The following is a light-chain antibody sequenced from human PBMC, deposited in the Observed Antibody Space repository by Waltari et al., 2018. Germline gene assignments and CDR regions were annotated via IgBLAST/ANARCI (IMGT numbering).Light chain of an antibody. Sequence: EVVLTQSPATLAWSPGAGATLSCRASHSISKFLAWYQRRPGQAPRLLIYDAYDRPPGIPARFSGSGSGTDFTLTISCLEPEDFAVYDCQQRTDWLWTFGQGTKVEIK. V-gene: IGKV3-11*01. CDR3: QQRTDWLWT. CDR1: HSISKF. CDR2: DAY. J-gene: IGKJ1*01.